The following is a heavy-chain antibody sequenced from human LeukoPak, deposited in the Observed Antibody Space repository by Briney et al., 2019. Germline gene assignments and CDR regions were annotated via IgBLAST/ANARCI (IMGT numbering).Heavy chain of an antibody. D-gene: IGHD2-15*01. CDR3: TKDGGGGHCYFDY. CDR2: IRSEGSDK. V-gene: IGHV3-30*02. CDR1: GFTFSSYN. Sequence: PGGSLILSCAASGFTFSSYNMHWVRQAPGKGLEWVAFIRSEGSDKDYADPVKGRFTISRDNSKNMMYLQMNSLRAEDTAVYYCTKDGGGGHCYFDYWGQGTLVTVSS. J-gene: IGHJ4*02.